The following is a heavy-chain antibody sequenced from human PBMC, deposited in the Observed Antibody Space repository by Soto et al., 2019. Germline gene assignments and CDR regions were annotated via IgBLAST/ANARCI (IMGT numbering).Heavy chain of an antibody. Sequence: TCWSLRLSCAASGFTFSSYWMHWVRQAPGKGLVWVSRINSDGSSTSYADSVKGRFTISRANAKNTLYLQMNSLRAEDTAVYYCARDWSSSWLPNNWFDPWGQGTLVTASS. J-gene: IGHJ5*02. CDR2: INSDGSST. D-gene: IGHD6-13*01. CDR3: ARDWSSSWLPNNWFDP. V-gene: IGHV3-74*01. CDR1: GFTFSSYW.